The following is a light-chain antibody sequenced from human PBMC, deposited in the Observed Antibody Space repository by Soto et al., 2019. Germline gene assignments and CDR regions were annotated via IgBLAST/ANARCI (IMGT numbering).Light chain of an antibody. V-gene: IGKV3-15*01. J-gene: IGKJ1*01. CDR3: QQYNNWPRT. CDR2: GAS. Sequence: EIVLTQSPATLSLSPGERATLSCRASPSVTSNYLAWYQQKRGQAPRLLIYGASTRATGIPARFSGSGSGTEFTLTINSLQSEDFAVYYCQQYNNWPRTFGQGTKVDIK. CDR1: PSVTSN.